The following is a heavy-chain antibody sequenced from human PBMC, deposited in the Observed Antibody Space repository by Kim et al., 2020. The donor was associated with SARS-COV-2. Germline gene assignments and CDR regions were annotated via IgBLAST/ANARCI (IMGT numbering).Heavy chain of an antibody. D-gene: IGHD4-4*01. J-gene: IGHJ4*02. CDR1: GGSISSYY. Sequence: SETLSLTCTVSGGSISSYYWSWIRQPPGKGLEWIGYIYYSGSTNYNPSLKSRVTISVDTSKNQFSLKLSSVTAADTAVYYCASLAVTPPKGVFDYWGQGTLVTVSS. CDR3: ASLAVTPPKGVFDY. CDR2: IYYSGST. V-gene: IGHV4-59*13.